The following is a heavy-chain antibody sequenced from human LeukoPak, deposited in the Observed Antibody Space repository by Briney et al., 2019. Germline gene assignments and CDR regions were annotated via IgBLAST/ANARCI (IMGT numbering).Heavy chain of an antibody. J-gene: IGHJ4*02. V-gene: IGHV3-33*01. CDR2: MWYDGSNK. D-gene: IGHD4-17*01. CDR1: VFTFSSYG. Sequence: GGSLRLSCAASVFTFSSYGMHWVRRAPGKGREGVAVMWYDGSNKFCADSVKARFNISRQNSKNTLFLQMNSLRAEHPDVYYCERDPDDYGDYSYFDYWGQGTLVTVSS. CDR3: ERDPDDYGDYSYFDY.